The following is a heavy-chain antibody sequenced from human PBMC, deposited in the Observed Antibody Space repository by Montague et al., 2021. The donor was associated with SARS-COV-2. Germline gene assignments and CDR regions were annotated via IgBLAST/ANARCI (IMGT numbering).Heavy chain of an antibody. CDR1: GFTFSNFA. V-gene: IGHV3-23*01. D-gene: IGHD1-26*01. CDR2: LGGSGANI. CDR3: AKGAHSSASCVYCFDH. J-gene: IGHJ4*02. Sequence: SLRLSCAASGFTFSNFAMSWVRQAPGKGLEWVSGLGGSGANIYHADSVKGRFTISRDNSKNTLYLQMMGLRDEDTAVYYCAKGAHSSASCVYCFDHWGQGALVTVSS.